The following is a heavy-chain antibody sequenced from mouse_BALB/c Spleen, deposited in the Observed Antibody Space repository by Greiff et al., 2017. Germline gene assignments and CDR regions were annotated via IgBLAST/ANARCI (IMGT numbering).Heavy chain of an antibody. Sequence: EVQLQESGPGLVKPSQSLYLTCTVTGYSITSDYAWNWIRQFPGNKLEWMGYISYSGSTSYNPSLKSRISITRDTSKNQFFLQLNSVTTEDTATYYCARRAPHDYEDYFDYWGQGTTLTVSS. CDR3: ARRAPHDYEDYFDY. V-gene: IGHV3-2*02. J-gene: IGHJ2*01. CDR2: ISYSGST. CDR1: GYSITSDYA. D-gene: IGHD2-4*01.